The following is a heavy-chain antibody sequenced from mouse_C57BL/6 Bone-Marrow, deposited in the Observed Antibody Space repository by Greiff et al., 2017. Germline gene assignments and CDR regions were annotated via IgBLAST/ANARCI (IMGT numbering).Heavy chain of an antibody. CDR1: GFTFSDFY. CDR3: ARDAALNWDDYWYFDV. D-gene: IGHD4-1*01. V-gene: IGHV7-1*01. J-gene: IGHJ1*03. CDR2: SRNKANDYTT. Sequence: EVQVVESGGGLVQSGRSLRLSCATSGFTFSDFYMEWVRQAPGKGLEWIAASRNKANDYTTEYSASVKGRFIVSRDTSQSILYLQMNALRAEDTAIYYCARDAALNWDDYWYFDVWGTGTTVTVSS.